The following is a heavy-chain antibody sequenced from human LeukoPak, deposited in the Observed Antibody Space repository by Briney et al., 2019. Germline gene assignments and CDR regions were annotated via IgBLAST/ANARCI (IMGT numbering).Heavy chain of an antibody. CDR2: IYYSGST. Sequence: KSSETLSLTCTVSGGSISSYYWSWIRQPPGKGLEWIGYIYYSGSTNYNPSLKSRVTISVDTSKNQFSLKLSSVTAADTAVYYCAREDPLAARGNDAFDIWGQGTMVTVSS. CDR1: GGSISSYY. J-gene: IGHJ3*02. CDR3: AREDPLAARGNDAFDI. D-gene: IGHD6-6*01. V-gene: IGHV4-59*01.